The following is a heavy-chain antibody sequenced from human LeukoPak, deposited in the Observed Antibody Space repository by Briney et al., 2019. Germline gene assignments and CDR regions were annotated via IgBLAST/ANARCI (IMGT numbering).Heavy chain of an antibody. J-gene: IGHJ1*01. CDR3: AKDVVRELLLPEYFQH. Sequence: PGGSLRLSCAASGFTFSSYAMHWVRQAPGKGLEWVSAISGSGGSTYYADSVKGRFTISRDNSKNTLYLQMNSLRAEDTAVYYCAKDVVRELLLPEYFQHWGQGTLVTVSS. CDR1: GFTFSSYA. D-gene: IGHD1-26*01. CDR2: ISGSGGST. V-gene: IGHV3-23*01.